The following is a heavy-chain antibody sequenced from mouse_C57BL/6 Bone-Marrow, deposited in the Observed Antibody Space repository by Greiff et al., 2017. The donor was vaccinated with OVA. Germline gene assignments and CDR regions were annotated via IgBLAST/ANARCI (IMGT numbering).Heavy chain of an antibody. Sequence: VQLQQSGPELVKPGASVKISCKASGYAFSSSWMNWVKQRPGKGLEWIGRIYPGDGDTNYNGKFKGKATLTADKSSSTAYMQLSSLTSEDSAVYFCARGGTYYYGSTYYFDYWGQGTTLTVSS. V-gene: IGHV1-82*01. J-gene: IGHJ2*01. CDR3: ARGGTYYYGSTYYFDY. D-gene: IGHD1-1*01. CDR1: GYAFSSSW. CDR2: IYPGDGDT.